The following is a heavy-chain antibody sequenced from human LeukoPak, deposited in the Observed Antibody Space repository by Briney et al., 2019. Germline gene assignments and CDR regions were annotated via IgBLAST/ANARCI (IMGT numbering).Heavy chain of an antibody. D-gene: IGHD6-19*01. CDR2: INPNSGGT. V-gene: IGHV1-2*02. Sequence: ASVKVSCKASGYTFTGHYMHWVRQAPGQGLEWMGWINPNSGGTNYAQKFQGRVTMTRDTSISTAYMELSRLRSDDTAVYYCAREALGAVAGTVDYWGQGTLVTVSS. J-gene: IGHJ4*02. CDR3: AREALGAVAGTVDY. CDR1: GYTFTGHY.